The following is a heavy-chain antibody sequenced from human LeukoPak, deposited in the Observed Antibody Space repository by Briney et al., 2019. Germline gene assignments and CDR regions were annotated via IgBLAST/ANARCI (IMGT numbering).Heavy chain of an antibody. CDR1: GYTFTGYY. J-gene: IGHJ4*02. CDR2: INPNSGGT. V-gene: IGHV1-2*02. Sequence: ASVKVSCKASGYTFTGYYMHWVRQAPGQGLEWMRWINPNSGGTNYAQKFQGRVTMTRDTSISTAYMELSRLRSDDTAVYYCARDLLAAAGTGYWGQGTLVTVSS. D-gene: IGHD6-13*01. CDR3: ARDLLAAAGTGY.